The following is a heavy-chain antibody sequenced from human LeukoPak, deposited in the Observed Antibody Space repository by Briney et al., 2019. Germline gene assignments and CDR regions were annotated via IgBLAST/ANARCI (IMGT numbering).Heavy chain of an antibody. V-gene: IGHV1-3*01. CDR3: ARDRGIGADN. Sequence: VASVKVSCKASGYTFTIYAIHWVRQAPGQRLEWMGWINAGNGNTKYSQKFQGRVTITRDTSASTAYMELSSLRSEDTAVYYCARDRGIGADNWGQGTLVTVSS. CDR2: INAGNGNT. D-gene: IGHD2/OR15-2a*01. J-gene: IGHJ4*02. CDR1: GYTFTIYA.